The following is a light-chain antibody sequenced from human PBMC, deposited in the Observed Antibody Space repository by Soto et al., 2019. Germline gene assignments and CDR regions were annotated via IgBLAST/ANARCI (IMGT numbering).Light chain of an antibody. CDR1: KYIGSS. Sequence: DIQMTQSPPTLSASVLDRVTITCRASKYIGSSLAWYGHTPGKPPRVLIHAASTLQSGVPSRFSGSGSGTEFSLTISSLQPEDSATYYCQQYDSYPLTFGGGTKVDI. CDR3: QQYDSYPLT. J-gene: IGKJ4*01. CDR2: AAS. V-gene: IGKV1-5*03.